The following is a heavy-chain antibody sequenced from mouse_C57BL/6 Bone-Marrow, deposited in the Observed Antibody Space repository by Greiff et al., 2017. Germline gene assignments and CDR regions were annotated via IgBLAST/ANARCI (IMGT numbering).Heavy chain of an antibody. CDR3: ARCTTVVARYFDV. CDR2: IHPNSGST. J-gene: IGHJ1*03. Sequence: VQLQQPGAELVKPGASVKLSCKASGYTFTSYWMHWVKQRPGQGLEWIGMIHPNSGSTNYNEKFKSKATLTVDKSSSTAYMQLSSLTSEDSAVYYCARCTTVVARYFDVWGTGTTVTVSS. CDR1: GYTFTSYW. V-gene: IGHV1-64*01. D-gene: IGHD1-1*01.